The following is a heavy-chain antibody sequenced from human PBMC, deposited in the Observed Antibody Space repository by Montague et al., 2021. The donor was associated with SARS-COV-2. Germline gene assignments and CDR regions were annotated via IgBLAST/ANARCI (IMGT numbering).Heavy chain of an antibody. Sequence: SETLSLTCTVSGGSISDSSLYWGWIRQPPGRGLEWVGSIFYNGRTYYNPSLKSRVIISADTAKKQFSLMLTSVTAADTAVYYCARRPAPLLHLDWSQKYFDYYGLDFWGPGTTVIVS. CDR3: ARRPAPLLHLDWSQKYFDYYGLDF. V-gene: IGHV4-39*01. CDR2: IFYNGRT. CDR1: GGSISDSSLY. D-gene: IGHD3/OR15-3a*01. J-gene: IGHJ6*02.